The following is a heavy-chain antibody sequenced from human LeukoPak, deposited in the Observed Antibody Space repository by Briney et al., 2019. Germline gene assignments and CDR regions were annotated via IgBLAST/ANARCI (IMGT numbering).Heavy chain of an antibody. CDR1: GFTFSDYY. J-gene: IGHJ4*02. CDR3: AKEDRQPHPDPFDY. Sequence: PGGSLRLSCAASGFTFSDYYMSWIRQAPGKGLEWVSAISGSGGRTYYADSVKGRFTISRDNSKNTLYLQMNSLRAEDTAVYYCAKEDRQPHPDPFDYWGQGTLVTVSS. CDR2: ISGSGGRT. V-gene: IGHV3-23*01. D-gene: IGHD1-14*01.